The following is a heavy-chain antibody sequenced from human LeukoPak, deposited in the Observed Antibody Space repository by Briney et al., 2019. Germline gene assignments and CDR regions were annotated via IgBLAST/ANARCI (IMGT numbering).Heavy chain of an antibody. Sequence: GRSLRLSCTASGFTFGDYAMSWFRQAPGKGLEWVGFIRSKAYGGTTEYAASVKGRFTISRDDSKSIAYLQMNSLKTEDPGVYYCTREGGYFGSGSYSALHDAFDIWGQGTMVTVSS. CDR2: IRSKAYGGTT. CDR1: GFTFGDYA. J-gene: IGHJ3*02. CDR3: TREGGYFGSGSYSALHDAFDI. V-gene: IGHV3-49*03. D-gene: IGHD3-10*01.